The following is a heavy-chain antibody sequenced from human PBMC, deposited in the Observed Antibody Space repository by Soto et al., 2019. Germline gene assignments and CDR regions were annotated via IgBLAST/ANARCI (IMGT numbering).Heavy chain of an antibody. CDR3: AQKGPEDWPLDY. CDR1: GFSLSTSGVG. Sequence: QITLKESGPTLVRPTQTLTLTCAFSGFSLSTSGVGVGWTRQPPGKALEWLAVIYWDDSKHYSPSLRSRLTITKDTSKNQVVLTMTNMDPMDTGTYYCAQKGPEDWPLDYWGQGTLVTVSS. J-gene: IGHJ4*02. D-gene: IGHD3-9*01. V-gene: IGHV2-5*02. CDR2: IYWDDSK.